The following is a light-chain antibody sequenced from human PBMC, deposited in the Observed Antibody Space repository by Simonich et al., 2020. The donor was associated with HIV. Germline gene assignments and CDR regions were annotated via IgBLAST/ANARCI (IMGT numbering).Light chain of an antibody. J-gene: IGKJ4*01. V-gene: IGKV4-1*01. CDR3: QQYNNWAPLT. CDR1: QSVLYSSNNKNY. Sequence: DIVMTQSPDSLAVSLGERATINCKSSQSVLYSSNNKNYLAWYQQKPGQPPKLLIYWASTREAGVPDRFSGGGSGTDFTLPISSMQSDDFAVYYCQQYNNWAPLTFGGGTKVEIK. CDR2: WAS.